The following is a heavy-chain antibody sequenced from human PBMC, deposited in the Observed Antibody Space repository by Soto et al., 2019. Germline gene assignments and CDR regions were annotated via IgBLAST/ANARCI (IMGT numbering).Heavy chain of an antibody. V-gene: IGHV3-30-3*01. CDR3: ARDSVVVGASMFHGAKYYYSYGMDV. CDR1: EFTFTSDA. D-gene: IGHD2-15*01. J-gene: IGHJ6*02. Sequence: RSLRLSPTASEFTFTSDAILWLRLATSKGLEWVAVISYDGCNKYYADTVKGRFPISRDNSNNTLYLQINTLKAEDTAVYYCARDSVVVGASMFHGAKYYYSYGMDVWGQGATVTVSS. CDR2: ISYDGCNK.